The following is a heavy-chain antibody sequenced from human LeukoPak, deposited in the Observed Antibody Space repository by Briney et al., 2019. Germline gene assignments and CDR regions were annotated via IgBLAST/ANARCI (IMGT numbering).Heavy chain of an antibody. CDR2: IDQSGST. D-gene: IGHD2-2*01. CDR3: ASASVVVLAEPHGPDAFDI. CDR1: GGSFSGYY. V-gene: IGHV4-34*09. J-gene: IGHJ3*02. Sequence: PSETLSLTCGVSGGSFSGYYWSWIRQSPGKGLEWIGEIDQSGSTTYNPSLKSRVTISVDTSKNQFSLKLSSVTAADTAVYYCASASVVVLAEPHGPDAFDIWGQGTMVTVSS.